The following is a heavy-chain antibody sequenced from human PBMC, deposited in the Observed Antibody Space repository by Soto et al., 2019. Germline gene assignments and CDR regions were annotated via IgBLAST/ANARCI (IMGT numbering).Heavy chain of an antibody. V-gene: IGHV2-5*02. Sequence: QITLKESGPTLVKPTQTLTLTCTFSGFSLSTSGVGVGWIRQPPGKALEWLALIYWDDDKRYSLSLKSRLTITKDTSKNQVVITMTNMDTVDTATYYCAHGPGGGSHWDYWGQGTLVTVSS. CDR1: GFSLSTSGVG. D-gene: IGHD1-26*01. CDR2: IYWDDDK. CDR3: AHGPGGGSHWDY. J-gene: IGHJ4*02.